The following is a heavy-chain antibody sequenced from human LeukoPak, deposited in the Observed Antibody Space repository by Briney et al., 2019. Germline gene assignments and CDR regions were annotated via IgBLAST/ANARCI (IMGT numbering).Heavy chain of an antibody. CDR2: IYTSGTT. D-gene: IGHD1-7*01. Sequence: PSQTLSLTCTVSGGAISSGSYYWSWIRQSAGKGLEWIGRIYTSGTTNSNPSLKSRVTISVDTSKNHFSLKLSSVTTADTAVYYCARNWNYVGYYMDVWGKGTTVTVSS. CDR3: ARNWNYVGYYMDV. J-gene: IGHJ6*03. CDR1: GGAISSGSYY. V-gene: IGHV4-61*02.